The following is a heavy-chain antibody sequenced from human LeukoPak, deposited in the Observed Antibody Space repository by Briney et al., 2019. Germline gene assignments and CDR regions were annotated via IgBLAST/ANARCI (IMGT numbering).Heavy chain of an antibody. CDR1: GFTFSSYE. J-gene: IGHJ4*02. CDR2: ISSSGSTI. D-gene: IGHD2-15*01. V-gene: IGHV3-48*03. Sequence: GGSLRLSCAASGFTFSSYEMNWVRQAPGKGLEWVSYISSSGSTIYYADSVKGRFTISRDKAKNSLYLQMNSLRAEDTAVYYCAGGPDIVVVVAAAYFDYWGQGTLVTVSS. CDR3: AGGPDIVVVVAAAYFDY.